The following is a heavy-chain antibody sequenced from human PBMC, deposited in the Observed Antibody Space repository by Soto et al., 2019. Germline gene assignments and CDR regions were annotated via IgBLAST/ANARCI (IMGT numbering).Heavy chain of an antibody. V-gene: IGHV4-31*03. J-gene: IGHJ5*02. CDR3: ARDRVREHWFDP. CDR1: GGSISSGGYY. Sequence: SETLSLTSTVSGGSISSGGYYWSWIRQRPGKGLEWIGYIYYSGSTYYNPSLKSRVTISVDTSKNQFSLKLSSVTAADTAVYYCARDRVREHWFDPWGQGTLVTVSS. CDR2: IYYSGST. D-gene: IGHD6-13*01.